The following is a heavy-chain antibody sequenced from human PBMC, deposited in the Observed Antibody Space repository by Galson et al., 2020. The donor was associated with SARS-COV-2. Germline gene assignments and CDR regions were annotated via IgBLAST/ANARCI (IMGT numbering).Heavy chain of an antibody. Sequence: SQTLSLTCPVSGGYISRYFWSWIRQSPGKGLEWTGDIYYTGITNYNPSLKGRVTISIDTSKYQFSLKLSSVTAADTAVYYCAGVTNYYDSRRFPKRWVDRWGQGTLVTVSS. J-gene: IGHJ4*02. CDR2: IYYTGIT. D-gene: IGHD3-22*01. CDR1: GGYISRYF. V-gene: IGHV4-59*08. CDR3: AGVTNYYDSRRFPKRWVDR.